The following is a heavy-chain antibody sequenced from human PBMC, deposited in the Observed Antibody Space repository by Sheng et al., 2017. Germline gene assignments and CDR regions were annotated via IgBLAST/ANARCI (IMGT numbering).Heavy chain of an antibody. V-gene: IGHV4-34*01. D-gene: IGHD3-3*01. CDR1: GGSFSGYY. CDR2: INHSGST. J-gene: IGHJ6*02. CDR3: ARGRRLRFLAYYHGMDV. Sequence: QVQLQQWGAGLLKPSETLSLTCAVYGGSFSGYYWSWIRQPPGKGLEWIGEINHSGSTNYNPSLKSRVTISVDTSKNQFSLKLSSVTAADTAVYYCARGRRLRFLAYYHGMDVWGQGTTVTVSS.